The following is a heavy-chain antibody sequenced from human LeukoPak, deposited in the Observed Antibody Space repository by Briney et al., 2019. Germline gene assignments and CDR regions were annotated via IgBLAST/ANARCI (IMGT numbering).Heavy chain of an antibody. Sequence: PSETLSLTCTVSGVSICSYYWSWLPQPPGQGLEWIGYIYCSGSTNYTPSLQSRVTISVDTSKNRFSLKLSSVTAADTAVYYCARGQLRYLYYFDYGGEGTLVTVSS. D-gene: IGHD3-9*01. CDR2: IYCSGST. CDR3: ARGQLRYLYYFDY. J-gene: IGHJ4*02. V-gene: IGHV4-59*01. CDR1: GVSICSYY.